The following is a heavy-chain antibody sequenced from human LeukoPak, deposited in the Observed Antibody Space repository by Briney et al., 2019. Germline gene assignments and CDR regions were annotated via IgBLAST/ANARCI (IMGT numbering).Heavy chain of an antibody. CDR3: ARDQGDCTNGVCYSFDY. Sequence: SETLSLTCTVSGGSISSYYWSWIRQPPGKGLEWIGYIYYSGSTNYNPSLKSRVTISADTSKNQFSLKLSSVTAADTAVYYCARDQGDCTNGVCYSFDYWGQGTLVTVSS. CDR1: GGSISSYY. J-gene: IGHJ4*02. CDR2: IYYSGST. D-gene: IGHD2-8*01. V-gene: IGHV4-59*01.